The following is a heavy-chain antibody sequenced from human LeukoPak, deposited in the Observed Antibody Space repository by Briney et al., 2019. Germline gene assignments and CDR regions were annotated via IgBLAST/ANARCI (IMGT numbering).Heavy chain of an antibody. CDR3: ARRWYSSSWYAYFQH. J-gene: IGHJ1*01. D-gene: IGHD6-13*01. CDR1: GGSFSGYY. V-gene: IGHV4-34*01. Sequence: SEPLSLTCAVYGGSFSGYYWSWIRQPPGKGLEWIGEINHSGSTNYNPSLKSRVTISVDTSKNQFSLKLSSVTAADTAVYYCARRWYSSSWYAYFQHWGQGTLVTVSS. CDR2: INHSGST.